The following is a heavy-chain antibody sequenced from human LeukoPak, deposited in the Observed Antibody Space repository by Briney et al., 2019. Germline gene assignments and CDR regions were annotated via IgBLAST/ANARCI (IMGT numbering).Heavy chain of an antibody. V-gene: IGHV4-59*01. CDR3: ARTWDGFDY. J-gene: IGHJ4*02. Sequence: SETLSLTCTVSGGSISSYYWSWIRQPPGKGLEWIGYIYYSGSTNYNPSLKSRVTISVDTSKNQFSLKLSSVTAADTAVYYCARTWDGFDYWGQGTLVTVPS. CDR1: GGSISSYY. D-gene: IGHD1-26*01. CDR2: IYYSGST.